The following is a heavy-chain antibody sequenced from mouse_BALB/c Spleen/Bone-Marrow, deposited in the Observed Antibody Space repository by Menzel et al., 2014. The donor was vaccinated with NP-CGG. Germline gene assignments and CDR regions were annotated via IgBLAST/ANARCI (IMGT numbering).Heavy chain of an antibody. D-gene: IGHD2-1*01. CDR2: IYPGDGST. CDR3: ARPDGNYESYFDY. Sequence: VQLQQSGPELVEPGASVKMSCKASGYTFTSCYIHWVKQSPGQGLEWIGWIYPGDGSTEYNEKFKGKTTLTADKSSSTAYMLLSSLTSEDSAIYFCARPDGNYESYFDYWGQGTTLTVSS. CDR1: GYTFTSCY. V-gene: IGHV1S56*01. J-gene: IGHJ2*01.